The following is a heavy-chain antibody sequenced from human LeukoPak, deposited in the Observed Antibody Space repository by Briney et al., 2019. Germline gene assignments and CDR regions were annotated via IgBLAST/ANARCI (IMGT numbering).Heavy chain of an antibody. D-gene: IGHD4-17*01. CDR1: GYSISSGYY. CDR3: ARAGVTTVNWFDP. V-gene: IGHV4-38-2*02. Sequence: PSETLSLTCTVSGYSISSGYYWGWIRQPPGKGLEWIGSIYHSGSTYYNPSLKSRVTISVDTSKNQFSLKLSSVTAADTAVYYCARAGVTTVNWFDPWGQGTLVTVSS. CDR2: IYHSGST. J-gene: IGHJ5*02.